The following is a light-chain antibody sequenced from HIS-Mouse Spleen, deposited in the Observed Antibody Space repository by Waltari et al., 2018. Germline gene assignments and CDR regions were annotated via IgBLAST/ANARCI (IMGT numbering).Light chain of an antibody. Sequence: QSALTQPASVSGSPGQSITISCPGTSSDVGGYNYVSWYQQHPGKAPKLMIYDVSNRPSGVSNRFSGSKSGNTASLTISGLQAEDEADYYCSSYTSSSTIWVFGTGTKVTVL. CDR2: DVS. CDR3: SSYTSSSTIWV. J-gene: IGLJ1*01. CDR1: SSDVGGYNY. V-gene: IGLV2-14*03.